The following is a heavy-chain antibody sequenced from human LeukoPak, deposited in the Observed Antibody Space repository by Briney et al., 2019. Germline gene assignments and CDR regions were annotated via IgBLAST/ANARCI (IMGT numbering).Heavy chain of an antibody. CDR3: GRAVVSGAISY. J-gene: IGHJ4*02. CDR1: GYTFTSYG. D-gene: IGHD2-2*02. CDR2: ISAYNGNT. V-gene: IGHV1-18*01. Sequence: ASVKVSCKASGYTFTSYGISWVRQAPGQGLEWMGWISAYNGNTNYAKKLQGRVTMTTDTPTSTAYIELKSLRSDDTAVYYRGRAVVSGAISYWGQGTLVPVSS.